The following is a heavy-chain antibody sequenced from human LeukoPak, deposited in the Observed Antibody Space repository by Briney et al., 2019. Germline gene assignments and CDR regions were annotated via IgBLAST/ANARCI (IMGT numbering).Heavy chain of an antibody. CDR1: GYTFTSYG. V-gene: IGHV1-69*13. CDR3: ASGVVDLYIHYYYYYGMDV. Sequence: SVKVSCKASGYTFTSYGISWVRQAPGQGLEWMGGIIPIFGTANYAQKFQGRVTITADESTSTAYMELSSLRSEDTAVYYCASGVVDLYIHYYYYYGMDVWGQGTTVTVSS. D-gene: IGHD3-3*01. J-gene: IGHJ6*02. CDR2: IIPIFGTA.